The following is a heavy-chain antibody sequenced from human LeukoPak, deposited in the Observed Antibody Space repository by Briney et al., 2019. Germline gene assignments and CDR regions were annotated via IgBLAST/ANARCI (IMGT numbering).Heavy chain of an antibody. CDR1: GGTFISYA. CDR2: IIPIFGTA. J-gene: IGHJ4*02. CDR3: ARAPYYYDSSGYYDY. V-gene: IGHV1-69*05. D-gene: IGHD3-22*01. Sequence: SVKVSCKASGGTFISYAISWVRQAPGQGLEWMGRIIPIFGTANYAQKFQGRVTITTYESTSTAYMELSSLRSEDTAVYYCARAPYYYDSSGYYDYWGQGTLVTVSS.